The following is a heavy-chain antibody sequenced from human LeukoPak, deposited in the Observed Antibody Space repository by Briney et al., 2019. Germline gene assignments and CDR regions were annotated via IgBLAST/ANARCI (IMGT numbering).Heavy chain of an antibody. D-gene: IGHD6-19*01. CDR3: ARDPGPYSSPPDY. CDR2: ISGSGDII. J-gene: IGHJ4*02. Sequence: GGSLRLSCAASGFTFSRYSMNWVRQAPGKGLEWVSYISGSGDIIYYAVSVKGRFTISRDSAKNSLSLQMNSLRAEDTAVYYCARDPGPYSSPPDYWGLGTLVTVSS. V-gene: IGHV3-48*04. CDR1: GFTFSRYS.